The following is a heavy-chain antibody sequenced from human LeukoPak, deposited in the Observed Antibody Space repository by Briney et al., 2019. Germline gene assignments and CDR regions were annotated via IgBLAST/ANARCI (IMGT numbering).Heavy chain of an antibody. CDR2: ISAGDSRK. CDR1: GFTFSTYN. CDR3: ARGPYYYYMDV. J-gene: IGHJ6*03. V-gene: IGHV3-48*04. Sequence: PGGSLRLSCAASGFTFSTYNMNWVRQAPGKGLEWVVYISAGDSRKYYADSVKGRFTVSRDNARNSLYLQMNSLRAEDTAIYYCARGPYYYYMDVWGKGTTVTVSS.